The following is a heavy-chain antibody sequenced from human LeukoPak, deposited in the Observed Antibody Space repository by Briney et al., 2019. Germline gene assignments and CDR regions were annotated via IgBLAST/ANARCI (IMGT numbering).Heavy chain of an antibody. CDR2: INAGNGNT. CDR1: GYTFTAYA. V-gene: IGHV1-3*01. CDR3: AREADYYASAPGY. Sequence: ASVKVSCKASGYTFTAYAMHWVRQAPGQRLEWMGWINAGNGNTKYSRKFQGRVTITRDISASTTYMELSSLRSEDTAVYYCAREADYYASAPGYWGQGTLVTVSS. D-gene: IGHD3-9*01. J-gene: IGHJ4*02.